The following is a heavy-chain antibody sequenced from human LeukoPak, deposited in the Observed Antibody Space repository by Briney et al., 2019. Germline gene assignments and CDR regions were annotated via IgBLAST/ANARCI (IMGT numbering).Heavy chain of an antibody. CDR3: ARGRLASPATPFDR. J-gene: IGHJ4*02. D-gene: IGHD2-15*01. Sequence: GASVKVSCKTSGYTFSDYYMHWVRQAPGQGLEWMGWIYPKSGGTSYARSFKGRLTMTRDTSISTVYMELSSLRSEDTAMFFCARGRLASPATPFDRWGQGTLVTVSS. V-gene: IGHV1-2*02. CDR2: IYPKSGGT. CDR1: GYTFSDYY.